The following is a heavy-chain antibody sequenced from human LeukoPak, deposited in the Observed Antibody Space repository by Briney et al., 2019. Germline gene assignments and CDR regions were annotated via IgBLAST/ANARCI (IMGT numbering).Heavy chain of an antibody. CDR2: ISYDGSNK. Sequence: PGRSLRLSCAASGFTFSSYAMHWARQAPGKGLEWVAVISYDGSNKYYADSVKGRFTISRDNSKNTLYLQMNSLRAEDAAVYYCARDGPYGDYGSLDYWGQGTLVTVSS. CDR3: ARDGPYGDYGSLDY. J-gene: IGHJ4*02. V-gene: IGHV3-30*04. CDR1: GFTFSSYA. D-gene: IGHD4-17*01.